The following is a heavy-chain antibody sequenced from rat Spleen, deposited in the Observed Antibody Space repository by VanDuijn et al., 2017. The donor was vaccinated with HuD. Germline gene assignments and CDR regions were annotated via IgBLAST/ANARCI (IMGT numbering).Heavy chain of an antibody. CDR3: TTITIAAISRW. D-gene: IGHD1-2*01. J-gene: IGHJ2*01. V-gene: IGHV5-20*01. CDR1: GFTFSNYD. CDR2: ISYDGSST. Sequence: EVQLVESGGGLVQPGRSMKLSCAASGFTFSNYDMAWVRQAPTKGLEWVASISYDGSSTYYRDSVKGRFTISRDNAKSTLYLQMDSLRSEDTATYYCTTITIAAISRWWGQGVMVTVSS.